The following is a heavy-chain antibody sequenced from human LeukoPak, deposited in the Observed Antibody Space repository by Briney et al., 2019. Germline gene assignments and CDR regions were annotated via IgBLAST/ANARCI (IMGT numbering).Heavy chain of an antibody. D-gene: IGHD3-9*01. CDR2: IYHSGST. CDR3: ARETDWYFNY. Sequence: SETLSLTCAVSAYSISSGFYWGWIRQSPGKGLEWIGGIYHSGSTYYNPSLKSRVTLSVDTSKNQFSLKLTSVTAADTALYYCARETDWYFNYWGQGTLVTVSS. V-gene: IGHV4-38-2*02. J-gene: IGHJ4*02. CDR1: AYSISSGFY.